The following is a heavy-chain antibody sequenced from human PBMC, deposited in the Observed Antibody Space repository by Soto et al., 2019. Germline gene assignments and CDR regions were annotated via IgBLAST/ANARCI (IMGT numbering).Heavy chain of an antibody. CDR1: GFTFSGFY. D-gene: IGHD2-8*01. J-gene: IGHJ4*02. CDR2: IYPDSGGT. CDR3: RVTGVSEVDY. V-gene: IGHV1-2*02. Sequence: GSVKGSCKSSGFTFSGFYIHWVRQAPGQGLESMGWIYPDSGGTDYAQKFQGRVTMTRDTYISAAYIELSRLRSDDTAVYYCRVTGVSEVDYRGQGTLVTVSS.